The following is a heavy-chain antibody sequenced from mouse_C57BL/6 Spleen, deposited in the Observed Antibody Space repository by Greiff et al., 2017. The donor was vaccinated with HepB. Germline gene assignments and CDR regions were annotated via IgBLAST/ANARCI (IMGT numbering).Heavy chain of an antibody. CDR3: ARSPMSTSWYFDV. D-gene: IGHD2-4*01. V-gene: IGHV1-18*01. CDR1: GYTFTDYN. J-gene: IGHJ1*03. CDR2: INPNNGGT. Sequence: VHVKQSGPELVKPGASVKIPCKASGYTFTDYNMDWVKQSHGKSLEWIGDINPNNGGTIYNQKFKGKATLTVDKSSSTAYMELRSLTSEDTAGYYCARSPMSTSWYFDVWGTGTTVTVSS.